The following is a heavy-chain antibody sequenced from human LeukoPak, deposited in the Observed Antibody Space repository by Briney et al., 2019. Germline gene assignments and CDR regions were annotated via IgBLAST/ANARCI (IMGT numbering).Heavy chain of an antibody. CDR2: IYYSGST. CDR1: GGSISSGDYY. D-gene: IGHD3-10*01. Sequence: SQTPSLTCTVSGGSISSGDYYWSWIRQPPGKGLEWIGYIYYSGSTYYNPSLKSRVTISVDTSKNQFSLKLSSVTAADTAVYYCARGRVLLWFGETSPYFDYWGQGTLVTVSS. J-gene: IGHJ4*02. V-gene: IGHV4-30-4*01. CDR3: ARGRVLLWFGETSPYFDY.